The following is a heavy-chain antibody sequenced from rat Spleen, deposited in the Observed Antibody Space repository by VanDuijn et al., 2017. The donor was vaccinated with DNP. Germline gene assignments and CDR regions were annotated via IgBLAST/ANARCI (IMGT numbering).Heavy chain of an antibody. CDR2: ISYDGDSS. Sequence: EVELVESGGDLVQPGRSLKLSCVGSGFIFSDYNMAWVRQTPKKGLEWVATISYDGDSSNYRDSVKGRFTVSRDNARSTLYLQMDSLRSEDTATYYCARPDYWGQGVMVTVSS. V-gene: IGHV5-7*01. CDR3: ARPDY. J-gene: IGHJ2*01. CDR1: GFIFSDYN.